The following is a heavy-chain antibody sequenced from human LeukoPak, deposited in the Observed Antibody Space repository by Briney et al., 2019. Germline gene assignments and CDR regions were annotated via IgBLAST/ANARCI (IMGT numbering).Heavy chain of an antibody. Sequence: PGGSLRLSCAASGFTFSSYSMNWVRQAPGKGLEWVSSISSSSSYIYYADSVKGRFTISRDNSKNTLYLQMNSLRAEDTAVYYCARYSGYERHFDYWGQGTLVTVSS. CDR3: ARYSGYERHFDY. CDR2: ISSSSSYI. D-gene: IGHD5-12*01. CDR1: GFTFSSYS. V-gene: IGHV3-21*04. J-gene: IGHJ4*02.